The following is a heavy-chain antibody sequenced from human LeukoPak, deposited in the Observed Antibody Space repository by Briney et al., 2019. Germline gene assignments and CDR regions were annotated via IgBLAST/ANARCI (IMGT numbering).Heavy chain of an antibody. CDR3: ARDLAVTKYYYYGMDV. Sequence: GGSLRLSCAASGFTFSDYYMSWIRQAPGKGLEWVSYISSSGSTIYYADSVKGRFTISRDNAKNSLYLQMNSLRAEDTAVYYCARDLAVTKYYYYGMDVWGQGTTVTVSS. D-gene: IGHD4-17*01. J-gene: IGHJ6*02. CDR1: GFTFSDYY. CDR2: ISSSGSTI. V-gene: IGHV3-11*01.